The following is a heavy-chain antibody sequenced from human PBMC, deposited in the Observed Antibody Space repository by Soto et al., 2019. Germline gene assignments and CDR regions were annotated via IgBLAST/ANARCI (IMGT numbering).Heavy chain of an antibody. CDR1: GGSISSGGYY. V-gene: IGHV4-31*03. CDR2: IYYSGST. J-gene: IGHJ4*02. D-gene: IGHD3-22*01. Sequence: SETLSLTCTVSGGSISSGGYYWSWIRQHPGKGLEWIGYIYYSGSTYYNPSLKSRVTISVDTSKNQFSRKLSSVTAADTAVYYCARVDYDSSGYYQYYFDYWGQGTLVTVSS. CDR3: ARVDYDSSGYYQYYFDY.